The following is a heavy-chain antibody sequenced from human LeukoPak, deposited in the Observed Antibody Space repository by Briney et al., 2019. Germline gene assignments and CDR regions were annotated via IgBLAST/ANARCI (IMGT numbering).Heavy chain of an antibody. J-gene: IGHJ4*02. CDR1: GGSISSSSYY. Sequence: SETLSLTCTVSGGSISSSSYYWGWLRQPPGKGLEWIGSIYYSGSTYYNPSLKSRVTISVDTSKNQFSLKLSSVTAADTAVYYCARLNYDSSGYYFDYWGQGTLVTVSS. V-gene: IGHV4-39*07. CDR2: IYYSGST. CDR3: ARLNYDSSGYYFDY. D-gene: IGHD3-22*01.